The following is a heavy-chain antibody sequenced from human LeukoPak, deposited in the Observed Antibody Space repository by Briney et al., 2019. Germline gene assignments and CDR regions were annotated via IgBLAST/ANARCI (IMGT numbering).Heavy chain of an antibody. D-gene: IGHD6-6*01. CDR3: ASTLQQYSTYGMDV. J-gene: IGHJ6*02. Sequence: ASVKVSCKASGYTFTSYGISWVRQAPGQGLEWMGWISAYNGNTNYAQKLQGRVTMTTDTSTSTAYMELRSLRSDDTAVYYCASTLQQYSTYGMDVWGQGTTVTVSS. CDR1: GYTFTSYG. CDR2: ISAYNGNT. V-gene: IGHV1-18*01.